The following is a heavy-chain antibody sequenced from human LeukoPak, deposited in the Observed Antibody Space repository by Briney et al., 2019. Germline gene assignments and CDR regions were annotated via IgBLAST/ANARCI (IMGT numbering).Heavy chain of an antibody. J-gene: IGHJ4*02. CDR1: GYTFTVYY. V-gene: IGHV1-2*02. Sequence: ASVKVSCKSSGYTFTVYYMHWVRQAPGQGLEWMGWINPNSGGTNYAQKFQGRVTMTRDTSISTAYMELSRLRSDDTAVYYCARDLNQFGVYRSGFRSDDYWGQGTLVTVSS. CDR3: ARDLNQFGVYRSGFRSDDY. CDR2: INPNSGGT. D-gene: IGHD3-10*01.